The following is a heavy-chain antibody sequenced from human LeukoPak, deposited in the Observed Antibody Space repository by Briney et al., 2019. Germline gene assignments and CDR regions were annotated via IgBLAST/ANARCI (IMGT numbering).Heavy chain of an antibody. CDR1: GYRFTNYW. CDR2: IYPGDSDT. D-gene: IGHD6-13*01. CDR3: ARQGPPTAGYWFDP. V-gene: IGHV5-51*01. Sequence: GESLKISCKGSGYRFTNYWIGWVRQIPGKGLEWMGIIYPGDSDTRYSPSFQGQVTISADKSISTAHLQWSSLKASDTAMYYCARQGPPTAGYWFDPWGQGTLVTVSS. J-gene: IGHJ5*02.